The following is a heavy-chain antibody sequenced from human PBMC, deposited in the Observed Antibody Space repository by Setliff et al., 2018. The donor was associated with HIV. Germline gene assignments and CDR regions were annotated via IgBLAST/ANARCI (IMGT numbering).Heavy chain of an antibody. J-gene: IGHJ5*02. CDR1: GFTFSGSA. V-gene: IGHV3-73*01. CDR2: IRSKANRYAT. CDR3: TRLYSSGLDP. D-gene: IGHD6-19*01. Sequence: GESLKISCAGSGFTFSGSAMHWVRQASGKGLGWVGRIRSKANRYATAYAESVKGRFTISRDDSKNTAYLQMNSLKTEDTAVYYCTRLYSSGLDPWGQGTLVTVSS.